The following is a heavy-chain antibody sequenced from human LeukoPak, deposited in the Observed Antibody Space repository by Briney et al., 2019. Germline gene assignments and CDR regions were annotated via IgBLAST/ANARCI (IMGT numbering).Heavy chain of an antibody. CDR1: GGSISNYY. Sequence: SETLSLTCTVSGGSISNYYWSWIRQPPGKGLEWIGYIFKSGTTTNYNPSFKSRVTMSAETSKNQFFLTLTSVTAADTAVYYCARCRSYDSSGYCDAVDIWGPGTMVTVSS. D-gene: IGHD3-22*01. J-gene: IGHJ3*02. CDR2: IFKSGTTT. CDR3: ARCRSYDSSGYCDAVDI. V-gene: IGHV4-59*01.